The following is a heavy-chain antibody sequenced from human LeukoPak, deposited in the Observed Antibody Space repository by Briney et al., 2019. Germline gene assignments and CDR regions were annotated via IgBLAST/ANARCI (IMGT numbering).Heavy chain of an antibody. CDR1: GGSISSYY. CDR2: IYTSGST. J-gene: IGHJ4*02. CDR3: ARATVGYYYGSGSYYNGFDY. V-gene: IGHV4-4*07. D-gene: IGHD3-10*01. Sequence: PSETLSLTCTVSGGSISSYYWSWIRQPAGKGLEWIGRIYTSGSTNYNPSLKSRVTMSVDTSKNQFSLKLSSVTVADTAVYYCARATVGYYYGSGSYYNGFDYWGQGTLVTVSS.